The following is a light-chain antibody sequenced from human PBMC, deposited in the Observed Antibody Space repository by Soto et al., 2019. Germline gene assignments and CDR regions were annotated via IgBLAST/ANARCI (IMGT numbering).Light chain of an antibody. J-gene: IGKJ4*01. CDR3: QQLNSYL. CDR1: QGISSY. V-gene: IGKV1-9*01. CDR2: AAS. Sequence: DIQLTQSPSFLSASVGDRVTITCRASQGISSYLAWYQQKPGKAPKLLIYAASTLQSGVPSRFSGSGSGKEFTLTISSLQPEDFATYYCQQLNSYLFGGGTKVEIK.